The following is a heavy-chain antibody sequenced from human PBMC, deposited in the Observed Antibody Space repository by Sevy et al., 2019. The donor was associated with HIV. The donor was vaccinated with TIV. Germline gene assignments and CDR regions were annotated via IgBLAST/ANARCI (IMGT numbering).Heavy chain of an antibody. CDR1: GGSISSYY. V-gene: IGHV4-4*07. J-gene: IGHJ5*02. CDR3: ATQYSSGWYEAGFDP. Sequence: SETLSLTCTVSGGSISSYYWSWIRRPAGKGLEWIGRIYTSGSTNYNPSLKSRVTMSVDTSKNQFSLKLSSVTAADTAVYYCATQYSSGWYEAGFDPWGQRTLVTVSS. D-gene: IGHD6-19*01. CDR2: IYTSGST.